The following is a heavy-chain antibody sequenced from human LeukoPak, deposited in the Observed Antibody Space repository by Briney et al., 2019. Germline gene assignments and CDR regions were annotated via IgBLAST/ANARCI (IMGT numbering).Heavy chain of an antibody. Sequence: PSETLSLTCTVPGGSISSYYWSWIRQPPGKGLEWIGYIFTSGSTNYNTSLRSRVTISLDTSKNQFSLTLSSVTAADTAVYYCARHGSVHSPLNVWGKGTTVTVSS. CDR2: IFTSGST. CDR3: ARHGSVHSPLNV. J-gene: IGHJ6*04. D-gene: IGHD1-26*01. CDR1: GGSISSYY. V-gene: IGHV4-4*09.